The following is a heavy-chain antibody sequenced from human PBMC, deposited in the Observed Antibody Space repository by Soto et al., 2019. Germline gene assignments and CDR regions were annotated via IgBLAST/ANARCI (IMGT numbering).Heavy chain of an antibody. J-gene: IGHJ6*02. V-gene: IGHV3-30*18. CDR3: AKAGSITIFGVVISHPYGMDV. D-gene: IGHD3-3*01. Sequence: SLRLSCAASGFTFSSYGIHWVRQAPGKGLEWVAVISYDGSNKYYADSVKGRFTISRDNSKNTLYLQMNSLRAEDTVVYYCAKAGSITIFGVVISHPYGMDVWGQGTTVTVSS. CDR2: ISYDGSNK. CDR1: GFTFSSYG.